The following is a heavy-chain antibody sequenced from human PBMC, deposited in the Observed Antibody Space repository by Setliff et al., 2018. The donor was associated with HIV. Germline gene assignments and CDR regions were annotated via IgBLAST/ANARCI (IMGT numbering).Heavy chain of an antibody. V-gene: IGHV1-24*01. D-gene: IGHD3-3*01. CDR1: GYTLTELS. J-gene: IGHJ6*03. Sequence: ASVKVSCKTSGYTLTELSMHWVRQAPGKGLEWMGGFDPEDGETIYAQKFQGRVTMTEDTSTDTAYMELSSLRSEDTAVYYCATGVGVGRYYYYYYMDVWGKGTTVTVSS. CDR3: ATGVGVGRYYYYYYMDV. CDR2: FDPEDGET.